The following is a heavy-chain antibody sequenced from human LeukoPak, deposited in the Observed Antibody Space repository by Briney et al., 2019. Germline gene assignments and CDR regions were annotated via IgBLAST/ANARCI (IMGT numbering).Heavy chain of an antibody. J-gene: IGHJ4*02. CDR1: GGSFSGYY. CDR2: INHSGST. CDR3: ARVATSWHLYYFDY. D-gene: IGHD1-26*01. V-gene: IGHV4-34*01. Sequence: SETLSLTCAAYGGSFSGYYWSWIRQPPGKGLEWIGEINHSGSTNYNPSLKSRVTISVDTSKDQFSLKLSSVTAADTAVYYCARVATSWHLYYFDYWGQGTLVTVSS.